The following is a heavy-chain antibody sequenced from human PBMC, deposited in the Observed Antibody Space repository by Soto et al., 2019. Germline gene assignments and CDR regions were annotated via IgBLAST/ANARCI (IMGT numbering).Heavy chain of an antibody. D-gene: IGHD1-7*01. V-gene: IGHV3-33*01. J-gene: IGHJ4*02. CDR2: IWYDGSNK. CDR1: GFTFSSYG. Sequence: PGGSLRLSCAASGFTFSSYGMHWVRQAPGKGLEWVAVIWYDGSNKYYADSVKGRFTISRDNSKNTLYLQMNSLRAEDTAVYYCARALTGTTFSFDYWGQGTLVTVPQ. CDR3: ARALTGTTFSFDY.